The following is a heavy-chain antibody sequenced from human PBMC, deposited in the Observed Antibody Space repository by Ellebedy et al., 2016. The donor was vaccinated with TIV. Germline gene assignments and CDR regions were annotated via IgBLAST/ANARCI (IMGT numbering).Heavy chain of an antibody. V-gene: IGHV4-39*07. Sequence: SETLSLTCTVSGGSISSSSYYWGWIRQSPGKGLEWIGSIYYSGSTYYNPSLKSRITISVDTSKNQFSLKLSSVTTADTAMYYCTRGGTSYSDYWGQGTLVTVSS. CDR2: IYYSGST. D-gene: IGHD1-1*01. CDR1: GGSISSSSYY. CDR3: TRGGTSYSDY. J-gene: IGHJ4*02.